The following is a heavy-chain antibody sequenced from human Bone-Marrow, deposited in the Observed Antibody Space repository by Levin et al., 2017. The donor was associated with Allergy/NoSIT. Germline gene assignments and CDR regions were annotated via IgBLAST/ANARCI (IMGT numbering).Heavy chain of an antibody. D-gene: IGHD1-14*01. CDR3: AKDVGTGYYYGMDV. J-gene: IGHJ6*02. CDR2: ISGSGGTT. V-gene: IGHV3-23*01. Sequence: GGSLRLSCAASGFTFSSYAMSWVRQTPGKGLEWVSVISGSGGTTYYADSVKGRFTISRDKSKNTLYLQMNSLRAEDTAVYYCAKDVGTGYYYGMDVWGQGTTVTVSS. CDR1: GFTFSSYA.